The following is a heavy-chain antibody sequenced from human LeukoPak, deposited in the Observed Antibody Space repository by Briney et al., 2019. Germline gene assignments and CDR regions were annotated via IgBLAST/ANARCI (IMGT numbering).Heavy chain of an antibody. Sequence: GSQRLSCAASGFTFSSYSMNWVRQAPGKGLEWVSSISSSSYIYYADSVKGRFTISRDNAKNSLYLQMNSLRAEDTAVYYCARIYSNSWYTALDYWGQGTLVTVSS. D-gene: IGHD6-13*01. CDR1: GFTFSSYS. CDR3: ARIYSNSWYTALDY. J-gene: IGHJ4*02. CDR2: ISSSSYI. V-gene: IGHV3-21*01.